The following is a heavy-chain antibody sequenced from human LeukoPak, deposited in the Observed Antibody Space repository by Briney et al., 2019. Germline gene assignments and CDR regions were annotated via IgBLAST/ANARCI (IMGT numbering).Heavy chain of an antibody. CDR1: GFTFSHHA. D-gene: IGHD2-15*01. CDR3: TRHPAEGDY. V-gene: IGHV3-30*03. Sequence: GGSLSLSCAASGFTFSHHAMHWVRRSPGKGLEWAAVISYDGNNKYYANSVKGRFTISRDNAKNSLYPQMNSLRAEDTAVYYCTRHPAEGDYWGQGTLVTVSS. CDR2: ISYDGNNK. J-gene: IGHJ4*02.